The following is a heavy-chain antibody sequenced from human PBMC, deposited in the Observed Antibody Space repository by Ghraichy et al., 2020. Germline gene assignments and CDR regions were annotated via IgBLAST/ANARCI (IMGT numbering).Heavy chain of an antibody. J-gene: IGHJ4*02. CDR1: GFTFSNYW. CDR2: IKQDGSEK. D-gene: IGHD6-19*01. CDR3: ARYSSGWYRPFEY. V-gene: IGHV3-7*01. Sequence: GESLNISCAASGFTFSNYWMSWVRQAPGKGLEWVANIKQDGSEKYYVDSVRGRFTISRDNAKNSLYLQMNSLRAEDTAVYYCARYSSGWYRPFEYWGQGTLVTVSS.